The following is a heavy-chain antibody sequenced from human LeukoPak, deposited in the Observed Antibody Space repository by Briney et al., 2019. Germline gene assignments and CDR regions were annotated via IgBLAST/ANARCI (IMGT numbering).Heavy chain of an antibody. V-gene: IGHV3-23*01. CDR1: GFTFNSHA. CDR3: AKEALLYVPEDAFDI. J-gene: IGHJ3*02. D-gene: IGHD2/OR15-2a*01. CDR2: ISGSGGNT. Sequence: GGSLRLSCAASGFTFNSHAMSWVRQAPGRGLEWVSAISGSGGNTYYADSVEGRFTISRDNSKNTLYLQMDRLRVEDSAVYYCAKEALLYVPEDAFDIWGQGTVVAVSS.